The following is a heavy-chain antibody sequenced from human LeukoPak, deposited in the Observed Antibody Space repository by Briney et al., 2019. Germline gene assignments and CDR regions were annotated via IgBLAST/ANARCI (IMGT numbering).Heavy chain of an antibody. CDR1: GYTLTELS. CDR2: FDPEDGET. J-gene: IGHJ5*02. V-gene: IGHV1-24*01. CDR3: ATGIYYDSSGYYPPSGYNWFDP. Sequence: ASVKVSCKVSGYTLTELSMHWVRQAPGKGLEWMGGFDPEDGETIYAQKFQGRVTMTEDTSTDTAYMELSSLRSEDTAVYYCATGIYYDSSGYYPPSGYNWFDPWGQGTLVTVSS. D-gene: IGHD3-22*01.